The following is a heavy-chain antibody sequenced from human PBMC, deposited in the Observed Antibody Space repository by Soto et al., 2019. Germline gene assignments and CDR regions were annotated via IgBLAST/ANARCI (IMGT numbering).Heavy chain of an antibody. V-gene: IGHV1-18*04. J-gene: IGHJ4*02. D-gene: IGHD2-15*01. Sequence: QVQLVQSGAEVKKPGASVKVSCKASGYTFSNYGFSWVRQAPGQGLEWLGWISAYDGSTKFAQKAQDRVTLTTDTSTRTAYMELRSLRSDDTAVYYCARGCSGGSCYYHFDYWGQGTLVTVSS. CDR1: GYTFSNYG. CDR2: ISAYDGST. CDR3: ARGCSGGSCYYHFDY.